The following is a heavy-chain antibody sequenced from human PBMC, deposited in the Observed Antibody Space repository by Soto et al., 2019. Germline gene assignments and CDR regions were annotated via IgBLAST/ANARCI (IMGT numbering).Heavy chain of an antibody. Sequence: SVKVSCKASGGTFSSYTISWVRQAPGQGLEWMGRIIPILGIANYAQKFQGRVTITADKSTSTAYMELSSLRSEDTAVYYSARDLTAYSSSPLAYWGQGTLVTVSS. CDR3: ARDLTAYSSSPLAY. D-gene: IGHD6-6*01. CDR1: GGTFSSYT. V-gene: IGHV1-69*04. CDR2: IIPILGIA. J-gene: IGHJ4*02.